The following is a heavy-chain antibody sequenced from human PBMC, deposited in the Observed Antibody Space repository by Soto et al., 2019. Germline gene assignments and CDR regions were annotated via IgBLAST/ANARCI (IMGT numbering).Heavy chain of an antibody. CDR2: IFDSGST. Sequence: QVQLQESGPGLVKPSETLSLTCTVSGGSISGGVHSWSWIRQPPGKGLEWIGHIFDSGSTYSNPSLKSRLTISVDTSKNQFSLRLSSVTAADTAVYYCAREIMPLTNDWYVDLWGRGTLVTVSS. CDR3: AREIMPLTNDWYVDL. J-gene: IGHJ2*01. CDR1: GGSISGGVHS. D-gene: IGHD2-8*01. V-gene: IGHV4-30-4*01.